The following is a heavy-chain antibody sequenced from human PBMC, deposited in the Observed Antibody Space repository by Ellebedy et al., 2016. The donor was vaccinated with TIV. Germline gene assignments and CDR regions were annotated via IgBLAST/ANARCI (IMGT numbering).Heavy chain of an antibody. CDR1: GFTFSSYS. CDR2: ISSSSSTI. Sequence: GESLKISCAASGFTFSSYSMNWVRQAPGKGLEWVSYISSSSSTIYYADSVKGRFTISRDNSRKTLYLQMSNLGAEDTAVYYCVTRHNGAFDIWGQGTMVTASS. V-gene: IGHV3-48*01. CDR3: VTRHNGAFDI. D-gene: IGHD1-1*01. J-gene: IGHJ3*02.